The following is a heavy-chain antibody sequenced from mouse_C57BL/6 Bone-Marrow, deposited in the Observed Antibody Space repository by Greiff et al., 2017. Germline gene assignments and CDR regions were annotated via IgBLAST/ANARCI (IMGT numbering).Heavy chain of an antibody. D-gene: IGHD2-3*01. CDR2: IDPEDGEN. CDR1: GFNIKDYY. CDR3: ALDGYYVWFAY. J-gene: IGHJ3*01. Sequence: VQLKQSGAELVKPGASVKLSCTASGFNIKDYYMHWVQQRTEQGLEWIGRIDPEDGENKYAPNVQGKATITAYTSSNTAYLQLSSLTSEDTAVYYWALDGYYVWFAYWGQGTLVTVSA. V-gene: IGHV14-2*01.